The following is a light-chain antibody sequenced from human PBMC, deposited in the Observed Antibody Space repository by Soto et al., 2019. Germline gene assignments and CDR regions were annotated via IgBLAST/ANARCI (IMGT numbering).Light chain of an antibody. CDR3: QQLNTFPFT. CDR2: EAS. J-gene: IGKJ5*01. Sequence: DIQLTQPPSLLSASVGDRVTITCRASHDISTYLAWYQQKPGKAPKLMIYEASTLQSGVPSRFSGSGSGTEFTLTISGLLPEDFATYHCQQLNTFPFTFGQGTRLEIK. CDR1: HDISTY. V-gene: IGKV1-9*01.